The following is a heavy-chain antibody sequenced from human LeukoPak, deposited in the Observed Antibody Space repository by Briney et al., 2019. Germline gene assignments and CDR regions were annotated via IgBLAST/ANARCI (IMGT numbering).Heavy chain of an antibody. J-gene: IGHJ4*02. CDR1: GFRFSDAW. V-gene: IGHV3-15*01. D-gene: IGHD4-17*01. CDR2: IKDRDEGDTT. Sequence: GGSLRLSCAASGFRFSDAWMTWVRQAPGKGLEGGGHIKDRDEGDTTDYAAPVKGRLTISRDDSENTLYLQMNSLKTEDTAFYYCTTRGTVTETNFDYWGQGTLVTVSS. CDR3: TTRGTVTETNFDY.